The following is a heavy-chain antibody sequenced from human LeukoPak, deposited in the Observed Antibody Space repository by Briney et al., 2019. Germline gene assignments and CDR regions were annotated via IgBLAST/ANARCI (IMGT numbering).Heavy chain of an antibody. Sequence: ASAKVSCKASGYTFTDYYMHWVRQAPGQGLEWMGWINPNSGGTNYAQKFQGRVTMTRDTSISTAYMELSRLRSDDTAVYYCARIHDYGDYRAGDYWGQGTLVTVSS. CDR3: ARIHDYGDYRAGDY. CDR1: GYTFTDYY. CDR2: INPNSGGT. V-gene: IGHV1-2*02. J-gene: IGHJ4*02. D-gene: IGHD4-17*01.